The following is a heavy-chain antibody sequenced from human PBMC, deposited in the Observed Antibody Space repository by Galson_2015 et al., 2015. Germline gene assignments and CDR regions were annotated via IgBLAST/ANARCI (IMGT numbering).Heavy chain of an antibody. Sequence: SVKVSCRASGYTFTSYDINWVRQATGQGLEWMGWMNPNSGNTGYAQKFQGRVTMTRNTSISTAYMELSSLRSEDTAVYYCAREFHPGHWFDPWGQGTLVTVSS. CDR3: AREFHPGHWFDP. CDR1: GYTFTSYD. J-gene: IGHJ5*02. CDR2: MNPNSGNT. V-gene: IGHV1-8*01.